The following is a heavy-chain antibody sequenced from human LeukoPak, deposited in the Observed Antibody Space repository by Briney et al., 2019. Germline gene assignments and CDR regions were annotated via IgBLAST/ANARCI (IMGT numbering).Heavy chain of an antibody. CDR2: INPNSGGT. CDR1: GYTFTGYY. D-gene: IGHD2-15*01. CDR3: ARGLPIAASNDY. V-gene: IGHV1-2*02. Sequence: ASVKVSCKASGYTFTGYYIHWVRQAPGQGLEWMGWINPNSGGTNFAQKFQGRVTMTRDTSISTAYMELSRLRFDDTAVYYCARGLPIAASNDYWGQGTLVTVSS. J-gene: IGHJ4*02.